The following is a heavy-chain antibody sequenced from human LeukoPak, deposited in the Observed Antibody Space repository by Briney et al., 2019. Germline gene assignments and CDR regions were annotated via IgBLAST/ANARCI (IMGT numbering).Heavy chain of an antibody. V-gene: IGHV3-30*04. CDR3: ARVGYNLVLYYYYMDV. CDR2: ISYDGSNK. D-gene: IGHD1-20*01. CDR1: GLTFSSYA. Sequence: PGGSLRLSCAASGLTFSSYAMHWVRQAPGKGLEWVAVISYDGSNKYYADSVKGRFTISRDNSKNTLYPQMNSLRAEDTAVYYCARVGYNLVLYYYYMDVWGKGTTVTVSS. J-gene: IGHJ6*03.